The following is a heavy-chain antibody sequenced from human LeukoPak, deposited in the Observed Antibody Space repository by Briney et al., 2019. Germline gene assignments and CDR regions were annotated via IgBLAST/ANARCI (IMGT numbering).Heavy chain of an antibody. CDR1: GYSFTSYW. CDR3: ARRSYDSSSRPPHFDY. CDR2: IYPGDSDT. J-gene: IGHJ4*02. D-gene: IGHD3-22*01. Sequence: GESLKISCKGSGYSFTSYWIGWVRQMPGKGLEWMGIIYPGDSDTRYSPSFQGQVTISADKSISTAYLQWSSLKASDTAMYYCARRSYDSSSRPPHFDYWGQGTLVTVSS. V-gene: IGHV5-51*01.